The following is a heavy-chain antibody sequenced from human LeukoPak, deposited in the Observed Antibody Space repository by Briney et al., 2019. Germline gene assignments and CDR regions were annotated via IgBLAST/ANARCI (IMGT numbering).Heavy chain of an antibody. Sequence: SETLSLTCTVSGGSISSSSYYWGWIRQPPGKGLEWIGSIYYSGSTYYNPSLKSRVTISVDTSKNQFSLKLSSVTAADTAVYYCARTQSQSGSYRYYFGYWGQGTLVTVSS. D-gene: IGHD1-26*01. CDR2: IYYSGST. CDR1: GGSISSSSYY. V-gene: IGHV4-39*01. CDR3: ARTQSQSGSYRYYFGY. J-gene: IGHJ4*02.